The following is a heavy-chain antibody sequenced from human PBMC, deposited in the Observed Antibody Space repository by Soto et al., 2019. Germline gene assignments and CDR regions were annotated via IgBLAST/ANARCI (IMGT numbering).Heavy chain of an antibody. Sequence: SETLSLTSAVYGGSFSGFYWSWIRQPPGKGLEWIGEINHSGSTNYNPSLKSRVTISVDTSKNQFSLKLSSVTAADTAVYYCARGGRIQLWEKWGFDYWGQGTLVTVSS. CDR1: GGSFSGFY. CDR2: INHSGST. D-gene: IGHD5-18*01. CDR3: ARGGRIQLWEKWGFDY. J-gene: IGHJ4*02. V-gene: IGHV4-34*01.